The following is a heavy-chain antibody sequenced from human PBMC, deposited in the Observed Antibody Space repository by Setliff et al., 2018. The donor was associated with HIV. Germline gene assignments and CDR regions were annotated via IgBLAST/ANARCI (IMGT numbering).Heavy chain of an antibody. CDR3: ARVGYHGSGRYSFDY. CDR2: IHISGNT. CDR1: GGSISSGSYY. V-gene: IGHV4-61*02. D-gene: IGHD3-10*01. J-gene: IGHJ4*02. Sequence: SETLSLTCTVSGGSISSGSYYWSWIRQPAGKGLEWIGRIHISGNTNHNPSLESRVAISIDTSKNQLSLNLSSVTAAETAVYYCARVGYHGSGRYSFDYWGQGTLVTVSS.